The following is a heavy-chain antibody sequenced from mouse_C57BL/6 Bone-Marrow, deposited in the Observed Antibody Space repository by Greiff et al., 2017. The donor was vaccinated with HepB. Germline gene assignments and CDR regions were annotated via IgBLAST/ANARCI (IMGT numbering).Heavy chain of an antibody. D-gene: IGHD2-4*01. CDR2: IYPGSGST. CDR3: ARSGLDYAWFAY. CDR1: GYTFTSYG. J-gene: IGHJ3*01. V-gene: IGHV1-55*01. Sequence: QVQLQQSGAELARPGASVKLSCKASGYTFTSYGITWVKQRPGQGLEWIGDIYPGSGSTNYNEKFKSKATLTVDTSSSTAYMQLSSLTSEDSAVYYCARSGLDYAWFAYWGQGTLVTVSA.